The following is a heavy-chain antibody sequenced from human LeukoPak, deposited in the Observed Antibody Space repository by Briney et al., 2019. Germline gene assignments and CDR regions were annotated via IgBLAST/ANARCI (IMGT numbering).Heavy chain of an antibody. Sequence: SETLSLTCAVYGGSFSGYYWSWIRQPPGKGLEWIGEINHSGSTNYNPSLKSRVTISVGTSKNQFSLKLSSVTAADTAVYYCAVMTTVTTGADYWGQGTLVTVSS. V-gene: IGHV4-34*01. J-gene: IGHJ4*02. CDR2: INHSGST. CDR3: AVMTTVTTGADY. CDR1: GGSFSGYY. D-gene: IGHD4-17*01.